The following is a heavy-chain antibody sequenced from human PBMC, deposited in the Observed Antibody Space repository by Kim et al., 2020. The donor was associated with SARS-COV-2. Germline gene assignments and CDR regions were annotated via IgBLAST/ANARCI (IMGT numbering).Heavy chain of an antibody. V-gene: IGHV3-33*01. CDR2: IWYDGSNK. D-gene: IGHD3-10*01. J-gene: IGHJ4*02. CDR3: ATSITMVRGVIIPSDY. CDR1: GFTFSSYG. Sequence: GSLRLSCAASGFTFSSYGMHWVRQAPGKGLEWVAVIWYDGSNKYYADSVKGRFTISRDNSKNTLYLQMNSLRAEDTAVYYCATSITMVRGVIIPSDYWGQGTLVTVSS.